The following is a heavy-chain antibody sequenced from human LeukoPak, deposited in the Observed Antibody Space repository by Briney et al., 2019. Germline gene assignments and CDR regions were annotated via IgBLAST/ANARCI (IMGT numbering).Heavy chain of an antibody. J-gene: IGHJ4*02. CDR1: GFTFSSYW. V-gene: IGHV3-7*01. CDR3: AGERPFPAIDY. CDR2: IKQDGSEK. D-gene: IGHD2/OR15-2a*01. Sequence: GGSLRLSCAASGFTFSSYWMSWVRQAPGKGLEWVANIKQDGSEKYYVGSVKGRFTISRDNAKNSLYLQMNSLRAEDTAVYYCAGERPFPAIDYWGQGTLVTVSS.